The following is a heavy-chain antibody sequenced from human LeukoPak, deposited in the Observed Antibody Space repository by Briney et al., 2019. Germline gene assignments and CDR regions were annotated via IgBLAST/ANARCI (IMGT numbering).Heavy chain of an antibody. CDR3: ATLKDALMDV. CDR1: GFTVSSNY. V-gene: IGHV3-53*01. J-gene: IGHJ6*02. CDR2: IYSGGST. Sequence: GGSLRLSCAASGFTVSSNYMSWVRQAAGKGLEWVSVIYSGGSTYYADSVKGRFTISRDNSKNTLYLQMNSLRAEDTAVYYCATLKDALMDVWGQGTTVTVSS.